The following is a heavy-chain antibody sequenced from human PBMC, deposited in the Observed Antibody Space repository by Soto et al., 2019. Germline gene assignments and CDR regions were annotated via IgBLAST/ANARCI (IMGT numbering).Heavy chain of an antibody. Sequence: GGSLRLSCAASGFTFDDYAMNWVRQPPGKGLEWVSLITWDGGSTYYADSVKGRFTISRDNSKNSLFLQMNSLRTEDTALYFCAKGGGYSYGLLNSWGQGTLVTVSS. J-gene: IGHJ4*02. D-gene: IGHD5-18*01. V-gene: IGHV3-43D*04. CDR1: GFTFDDYA. CDR2: ITWDGGST. CDR3: AKGGGYSYGLLNS.